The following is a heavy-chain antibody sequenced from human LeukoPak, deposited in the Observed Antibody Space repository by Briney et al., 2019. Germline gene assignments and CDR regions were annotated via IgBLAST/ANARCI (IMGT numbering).Heavy chain of an antibody. CDR2: IYYSGST. Sequence: KPSETLSLTCTVSGGSISSSSYYWDWIRQPPGKGLEWIGSIYYSGSTYYNPSLKSRVTISVDTSKNQFSLKLSSVTAADTAVYYCARHAVRYMDVWGKGTTVTVSS. V-gene: IGHV4-39*01. J-gene: IGHJ6*03. CDR3: ARHAVRYMDV. CDR1: GGSISSSSYY. D-gene: IGHD3-10*01.